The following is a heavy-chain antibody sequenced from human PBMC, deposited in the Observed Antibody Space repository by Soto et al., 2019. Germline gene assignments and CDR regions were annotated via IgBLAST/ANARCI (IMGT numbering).Heavy chain of an antibody. V-gene: IGHV3-33*08. CDR1: GFTFSSYW. CDR2: IWYDGSNK. J-gene: IGHJ6*02. D-gene: IGHD2-2*01. Sequence: GGSLRLSCAASGFTFSSYWMHWVRQAPGKGLEWVAVIWYDGSNKYYADSVKGRFTISRDNSKNTLYLQMNSLRAEDTAVYYCARENIVLVPAAEEVYYYYGMDVWGQGTTVTVSS. CDR3: ARENIVLVPAAEEVYYYYGMDV.